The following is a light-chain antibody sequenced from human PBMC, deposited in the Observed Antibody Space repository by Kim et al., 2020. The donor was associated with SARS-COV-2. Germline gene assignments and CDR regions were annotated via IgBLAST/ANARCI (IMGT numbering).Light chain of an antibody. Sequence: SPGEGATLSCRASQSIDSNLAWYQQKPGQAPRLLIYDASTRATGIPARFSGSGSGTHFTLSISSLQSEDFAVYYCQQYNKWPSWTFGQGTKVDIK. CDR1: QSIDSN. CDR3: QQYNKWPSWT. V-gene: IGKV3-15*01. CDR2: DAS. J-gene: IGKJ1*01.